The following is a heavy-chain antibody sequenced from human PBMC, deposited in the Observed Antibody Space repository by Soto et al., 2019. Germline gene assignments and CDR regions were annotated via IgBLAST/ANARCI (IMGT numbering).Heavy chain of an antibody. D-gene: IGHD3-9*01. V-gene: IGHV3-23*01. J-gene: IGHJ4*02. CDR3: AKLRYDILTDFDY. CDR2: LSGSGRST. Sequence: GGSLRLSCAASGFTFSSYAMSWVRQAPGKGLEWVSGLSGSGRSTYYADSVKGRFTISRDNSKDTLYLQLNSLRAEDTAVYYCAKLRYDILTDFDYWGQGTLVTVSS. CDR1: GFTFSSYA.